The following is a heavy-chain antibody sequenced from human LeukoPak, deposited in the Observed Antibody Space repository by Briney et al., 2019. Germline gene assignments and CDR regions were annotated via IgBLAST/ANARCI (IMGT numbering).Heavy chain of an antibody. CDR1: GYTFTSYD. Sequence: ASVKVSCKASGYTFTSYDINWVRQATGQGLEWMGRMNPNSGNTGYAQKFQGRVTMTRNTSISTAYMELSSLRSEDTAVYYCARAPGIAAAGLTFQHWGQGTLVTVSS. J-gene: IGHJ1*01. CDR2: MNPNSGNT. D-gene: IGHD6-13*01. CDR3: ARAPGIAAAGLTFQH. V-gene: IGHV1-8*01.